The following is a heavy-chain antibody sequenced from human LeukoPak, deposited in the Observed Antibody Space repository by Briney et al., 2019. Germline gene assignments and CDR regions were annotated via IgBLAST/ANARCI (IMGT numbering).Heavy chain of an antibody. D-gene: IGHD6-19*01. CDR2: ITTGRGET. CDR1: GYTFTDYA. J-gene: IGHJ4*02. CDR3: ARGGKQWRGGNYFDS. Sequence: RASVKVSCKASGYTFTDYALHWVRQAPGQSLEWMGWITTGRGETRYSQEFQRRITFTRDTSASTAYMDLSDLRSEDTAVYYCARGGKQWRGGNYFDSWGQGTLVTVSS. V-gene: IGHV1-3*03.